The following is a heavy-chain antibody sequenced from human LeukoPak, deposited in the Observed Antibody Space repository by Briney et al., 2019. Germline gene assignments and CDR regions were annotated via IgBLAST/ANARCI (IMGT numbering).Heavy chain of an antibody. J-gene: IGHJ4*02. D-gene: IGHD1-26*01. V-gene: IGHV4-39*01. Sequence: SETLSLTCTVSGGSIGTYYWGWIRQPPGKGLEWIGSIYYSGSTYYNPSLKSRVTISVDTSKNQFSLKLSSVTAADTAVYYCARTYSGSYSKYFDYWGQGTLVTVSS. CDR3: ARTYSGSYSKYFDY. CDR2: IYYSGST. CDR1: GGSIGTYY.